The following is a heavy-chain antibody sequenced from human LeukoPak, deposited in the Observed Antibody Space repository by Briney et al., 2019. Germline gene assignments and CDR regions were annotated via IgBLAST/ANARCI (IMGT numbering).Heavy chain of an antibody. J-gene: IGHJ4*02. D-gene: IGHD5/OR15-5a*01. V-gene: IGHV3-30*18. CDR3: AKGSTGILD. CDR2: ISFDGTNK. Sequence: GGSLRLSCAASGFTFSSYGMHWVRQAPGKGLEWVALISFDGTNKYYADSVKGRFTISRDNSKNTLYLQMNSLRAEDTAVYYCAKGSTGILDWGQGTLVTVSS. CDR1: GFTFSSYG.